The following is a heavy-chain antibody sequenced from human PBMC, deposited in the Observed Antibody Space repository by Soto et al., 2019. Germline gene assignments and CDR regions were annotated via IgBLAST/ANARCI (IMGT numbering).Heavy chain of an antibody. CDR1: GYTFTSSA. J-gene: IGHJ4*02. D-gene: IGHD1-26*01. CDR2: INGGNGDT. Sequence: QVQLVQSGAEVKKPGASVRISCRTSGYTFTSSAITWLRHAPGQRLEWMGWINGGNGDTKYSQKFQDRLSITRDTSATTVSLGLSSLTSEDTAIYYCARGPLSLYSADFRWGQGTLVTVSS. CDR3: ARGPLSLYSADFR. V-gene: IGHV1-3*01.